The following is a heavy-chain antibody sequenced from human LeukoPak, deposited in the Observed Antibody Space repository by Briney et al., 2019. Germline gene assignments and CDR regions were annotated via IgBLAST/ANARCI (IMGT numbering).Heavy chain of an antibody. CDR1: GGSFSGYY. CDR3: ARFYFDSAPAAFDI. V-gene: IGHV4-34*01. D-gene: IGHD3-22*01. Sequence: PSETLSLTCALYGGSFSGYYWTWVRQPPGKGLEWIGEIHQSGRTNYNPSLRSRVTISVDTSKNQFSLNLNSVTAADTAVYYCARFYFDSAPAAFDIWGQGTTVTVSS. J-gene: IGHJ3*02. CDR2: IHQSGRT.